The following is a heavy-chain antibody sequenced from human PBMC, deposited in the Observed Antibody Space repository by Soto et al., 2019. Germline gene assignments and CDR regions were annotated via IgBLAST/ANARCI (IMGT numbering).Heavy chain of an antibody. CDR3: AKDSRGSSGYYPTHLFDY. CDR2: ISGSGGST. Sequence: GGSLRLSCAASGFTFSSYAMSWVRQAPGKGLEWVSAISGSGGSTYYADSVKGRFTISRDNSKNTLYLQMNSLRAEDTAVYYCAKDSRGSSGYYPTHLFDYWGQGTLVTVSS. D-gene: IGHD3-22*01. J-gene: IGHJ4*02. V-gene: IGHV3-23*01. CDR1: GFTFSSYA.